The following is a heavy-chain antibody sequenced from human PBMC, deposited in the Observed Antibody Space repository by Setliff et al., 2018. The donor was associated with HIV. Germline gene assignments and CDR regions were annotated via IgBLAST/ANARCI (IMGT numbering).Heavy chain of an antibody. CDR2: IIHSGGT. CDR3: ARGGLGVVGAVDY. D-gene: IGHD2-15*01. V-gene: IGHV4-34*01. J-gene: IGHJ4*02. Sequence: SETLSLTCAVYGGSFSGYYWTWIRQPPGRGLEWIGEIIHSGGTNYNRSLKSRVTISADTSKNQFSLNLSSVTAADTAVYYCARGGLGVVGAVDYWSQGTQVTVSS. CDR1: GGSFSGYY.